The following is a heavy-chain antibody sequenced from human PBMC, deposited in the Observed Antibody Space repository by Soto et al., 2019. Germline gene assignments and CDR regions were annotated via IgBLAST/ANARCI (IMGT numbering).Heavy chain of an antibody. J-gene: IGHJ5*02. CDR2: LLRPGRST. CDR1: GFMFSDYA. V-gene: IGHV3-23*01. Sequence: GGSLRLSCAASGFMFSDYAMTWARQAPGRELEWVSGLLRPGRSTYYADSVKGRFTISGDTSANTVYLQMDSLRAEDTAVYYCAKDAIANDGIWLMDSWGQGTVVTVSS. CDR3: AKDAIANDGIWLMDS. D-gene: IGHD3-16*01.